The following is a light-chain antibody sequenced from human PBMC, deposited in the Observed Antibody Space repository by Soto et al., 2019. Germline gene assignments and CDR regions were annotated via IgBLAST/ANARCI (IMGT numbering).Light chain of an antibody. CDR1: QTILSN. Sequence: EIVMTQSPATLSVSPGERVTLSCRASQTILSNLAWYQQKPGQAPRLLIYGASTRATGIPARFSGSGSGTEFTLTISGLQSEDFAVYYCQQYNNWLITFGQGTRLEIK. CDR3: QQYNNWLIT. CDR2: GAS. J-gene: IGKJ5*01. V-gene: IGKV3-15*01.